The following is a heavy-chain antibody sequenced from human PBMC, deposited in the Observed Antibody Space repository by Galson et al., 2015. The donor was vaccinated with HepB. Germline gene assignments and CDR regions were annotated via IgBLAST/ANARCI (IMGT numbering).Heavy chain of an antibody. J-gene: IGHJ4*02. CDR2: ISAYNGNT. CDR1: GYTFTSYG. Sequence: SVKVSCKASGYTFTSYGISWVRQAPGQGLEWMGWISAYNGNTNYAQKLQGRVTMTTDTSTSTAYMELRSLRSDDTAVYYCARHNNDSSGYFLVFWDYWGQGTLVTVSS. V-gene: IGHV1-18*04. CDR3: ARHNNDSSGYFLVFWDY. D-gene: IGHD3-22*01.